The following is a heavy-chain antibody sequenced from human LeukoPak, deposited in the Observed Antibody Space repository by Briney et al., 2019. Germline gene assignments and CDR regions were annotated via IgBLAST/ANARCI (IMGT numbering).Heavy chain of an antibody. CDR2: IKQDGSEI. D-gene: IGHD1-26*01. CDR1: GFIFRSYW. CDR3: AGARTGTYFS. V-gene: IGHV3-7*03. J-gene: IGHJ4*02. Sequence: GGSLRLSCAASGFIFRSYWLSWVRPAPGRGLEWVANIKQDGSEIYYVDSVKGRFTISRDNAKKSLYLQMNSLRAEDTAVYYCAGARTGTYFSWGQGTLVTVSS.